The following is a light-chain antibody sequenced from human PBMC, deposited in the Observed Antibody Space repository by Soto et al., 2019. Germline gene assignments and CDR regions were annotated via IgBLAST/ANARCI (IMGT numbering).Light chain of an antibody. CDR1: SSDVGGYNL. Sequence: QSALTRPASVSGSPGQSITISCTGTSSDVGGYNLVSWYQQHPGKAPKVMIYEGTKRPSGVSDRFSGSRSGNAASLTISGLQAEDGADYYCCSYARGSSYVFGTGTKVTVL. J-gene: IGLJ1*01. CDR2: EGT. CDR3: CSYARGSSYV. V-gene: IGLV2-23*01.